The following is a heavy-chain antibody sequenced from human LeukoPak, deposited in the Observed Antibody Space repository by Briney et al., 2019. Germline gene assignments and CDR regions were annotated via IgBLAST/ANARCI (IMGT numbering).Heavy chain of an antibody. CDR2: IYYSGST. CDR3: ARGVYDSSGYRDY. Sequence: PSETLSLTCTVSGGSISSSSYYWVWIRQPPGKGLEWIGSIYYSGSTYYSPSLKSRVTISIDTSKNQFSLKLSSVTAADTAVYYCARGVYDSSGYRDYWGQGTLVTVSS. J-gene: IGHJ4*02. CDR1: GGSISSSSYY. D-gene: IGHD3-22*01. V-gene: IGHV4-39*07.